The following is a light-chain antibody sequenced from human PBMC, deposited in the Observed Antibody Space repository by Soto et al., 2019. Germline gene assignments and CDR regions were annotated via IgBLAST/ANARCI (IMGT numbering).Light chain of an antibody. CDR2: AAS. V-gene: IGKV1-12*01. CDR3: QQANNFPLS. Sequence: DIQMTQSPSSVSASVGDRVTITCRASQDITRWLAWYQQAPGKAPKLLIYAASSLQSGVPSRFSGSGSWTDFTLTIASLQPEDVATYYCQQANNFPLSFGGGTKVEIK. CDR1: QDITRW. J-gene: IGKJ4*01.